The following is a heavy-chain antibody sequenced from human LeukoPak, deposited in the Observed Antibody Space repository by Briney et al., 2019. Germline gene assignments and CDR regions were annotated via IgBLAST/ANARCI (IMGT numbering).Heavy chain of an antibody. J-gene: IGHJ4*02. CDR2: IYSGGTT. Sequence: GGSLRLSCAASGFSVSNSFMSWVRQPPGEGLEWVSIIYSGGTTYYADSVKGRFTISRDNSKNTLYLQMNSLRAEDTAVYFCARDDRIGAAGTFDNWGQGTLVTVSS. CDR1: GFSVSNSF. V-gene: IGHV3-53*01. CDR3: ARDDRIGAAGTFDN. D-gene: IGHD6-13*01.